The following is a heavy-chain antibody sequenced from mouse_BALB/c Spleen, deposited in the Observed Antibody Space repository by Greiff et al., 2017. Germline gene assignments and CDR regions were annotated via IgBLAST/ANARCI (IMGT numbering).Heavy chain of an antibody. V-gene: IGHV1S22*01. CDR3: ARGGYGKDAFAY. D-gene: IGHD2-1*01. CDR1: GYTFTSYW. Sequence: LQQSGSELVRPGASVKLSCTASGYTFTSYWMHWVKQRPGQGLEWIGNIYPGSGSTNYDEKFKSKGTLTVDTSSSTAYMQLSSLTSEDSAVYFCARGGYGKDAFAYWGQGTLVTVSA. J-gene: IGHJ3*01. CDR2: IYPGSGST.